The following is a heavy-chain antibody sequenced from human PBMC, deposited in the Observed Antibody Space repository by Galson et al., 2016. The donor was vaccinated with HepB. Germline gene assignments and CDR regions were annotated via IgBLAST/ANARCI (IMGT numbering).Heavy chain of an antibody. D-gene: IGHD2/OR15-2a*01. Sequence: PALVKPTQTLTLTCTVSGFSLSNARMGVAWIRQPPGKALEWLAHIFSNDAKSLSTSLKSRLTISKDTSKSQVVLTLTNLDPVDTATYYCARLIGDTFDCLDPWGQGTLVTVSS. V-gene: IGHV2-26*01. J-gene: IGHJ5*02. CDR2: IFSNDAK. CDR1: GFSLSNARMG. CDR3: ARLIGDTFDCLDP.